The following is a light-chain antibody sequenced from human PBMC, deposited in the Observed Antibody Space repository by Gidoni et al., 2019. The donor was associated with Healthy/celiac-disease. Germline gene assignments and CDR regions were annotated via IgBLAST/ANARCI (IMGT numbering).Light chain of an antibody. CDR3: QQSYSTPGT. CDR2: AAY. J-gene: IGKJ2*02. Sequence: DIQMTQSPSSLSASVGDRVTITCRASQTIASYLNWYHQKPGKAPKLLIYAAYNLQSGVPSRFSGSGSGTDFTLTISSLQPEDFATYYCQQSYSTPGTFGQGTKLEIK. V-gene: IGKV1-39*01. CDR1: QTIASY.